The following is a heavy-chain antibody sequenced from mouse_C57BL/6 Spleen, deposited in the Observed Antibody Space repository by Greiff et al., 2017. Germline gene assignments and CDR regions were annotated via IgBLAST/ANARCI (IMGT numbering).Heavy chain of an antibody. V-gene: IGHV1-54*01. CDR2: INPGSGGT. D-gene: IGHD2-4*01. CDR1: GYAFTNYL. CDR3: ARVGDYDDGTWFAY. J-gene: IGHJ3*01. Sequence: VQLQQSGAELVRPGTSVKVSCKASGYAFTNYLIEWVKQRPGQGLELIGVINPGSGGTNYNEKFKGKATLTADKSSSTAYMQLSSLTSEDSAVYFCARVGDYDDGTWFAYWGQGTLVTVSA.